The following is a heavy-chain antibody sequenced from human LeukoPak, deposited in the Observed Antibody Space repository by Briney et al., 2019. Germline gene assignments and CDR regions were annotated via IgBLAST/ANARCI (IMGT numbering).Heavy chain of an antibody. CDR2: INSDGSST. Sequence: GGSLRLSCAASGFTFSSYWMHWVRQAPGKGLVWVSRINSDGSSTSYADSVKGRFTISRDNAKNALYLQKNSLRAEDTDVYYCAREHGYCSSTSCYVGAFDIWGQGTMVTVSS. J-gene: IGHJ3*02. CDR3: AREHGYCSSTSCYVGAFDI. V-gene: IGHV3-74*01. CDR1: GFTFSSYW. D-gene: IGHD2-2*03.